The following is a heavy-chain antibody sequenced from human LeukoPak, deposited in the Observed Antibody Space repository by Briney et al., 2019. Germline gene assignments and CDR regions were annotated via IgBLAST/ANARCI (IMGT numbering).Heavy chain of an antibody. J-gene: IGHJ6*02. Sequence: PSETLSLTCAVSGGSISSGGYSWSWIRQPPGKGLEWIGYIYYSGSTNYNPSLKSRVTISVDTSKNQFSLKLSSVTAADTAVYYCARLHTTIYGMDVWGQGTTVTVSS. V-gene: IGHV4-61*08. CDR2: IYYSGST. D-gene: IGHD1-1*01. CDR1: GGSISSGGYS. CDR3: ARLHTTIYGMDV.